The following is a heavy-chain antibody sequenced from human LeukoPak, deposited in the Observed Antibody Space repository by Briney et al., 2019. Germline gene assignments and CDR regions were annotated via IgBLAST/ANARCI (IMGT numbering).Heavy chain of an antibody. J-gene: IGHJ4*02. CDR2: ISSSSSYI. CDR1: GFTFSSYS. V-gene: IGHV3-21*01. Sequence: GGSLRLSCAASGFTFSSYSMTWVRQAPGKGLEWVSSISSSSSYIYYADSVKGRFTISRDNAKNSLYLQMNSLRDEDTAVYYCARGSYAERWLHRVFDYWGQGTLVTVSS. D-gene: IGHD5-24*01. CDR3: ARGSYAERWLHRVFDY.